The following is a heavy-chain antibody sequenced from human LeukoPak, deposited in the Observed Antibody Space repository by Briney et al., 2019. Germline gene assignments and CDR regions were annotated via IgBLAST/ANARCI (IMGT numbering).Heavy chain of an antibody. V-gene: IGHV3-48*03. CDR2: ISTSGSRI. Sequence: PGGSLRLSCAASGFSFSSYDMNWVRQAPGKGLEWLSYISTSGSRILYADSVKGRFTISRDNAKRSLYLQMNSLRAEDTGVYYCARVRQSGSPLDYWGQGTLVTVSS. CDR3: ARVRQSGSPLDY. J-gene: IGHJ4*02. CDR1: GFSFSSYD. D-gene: IGHD1-26*01.